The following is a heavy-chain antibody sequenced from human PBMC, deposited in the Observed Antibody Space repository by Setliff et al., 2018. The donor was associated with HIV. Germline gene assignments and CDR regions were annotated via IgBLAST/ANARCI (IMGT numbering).Heavy chain of an antibody. D-gene: IGHD3-22*01. J-gene: IGHJ3*01. Sequence: SVKVSCKASGGIFINSAYSWVRQAPGQGLEWMGSIIPIFNTGNYAQKFQNRVTITADESTSTTYMELSSLRSEDTAVYFCATGRHYYDSSDYPANPFDVWGQGTMVTVSS. CDR1: GGIFINSA. CDR2: IIPIFNTG. V-gene: IGHV1-69*13. CDR3: ATGRHYYDSSDYPANPFDV.